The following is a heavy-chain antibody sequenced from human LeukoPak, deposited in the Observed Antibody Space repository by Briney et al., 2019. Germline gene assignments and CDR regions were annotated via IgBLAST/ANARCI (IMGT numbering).Heavy chain of an antibody. J-gene: IGHJ4*02. V-gene: IGHV3-9*01. D-gene: IGHD2-15*01. CDR3: ARDLPSRVVVVAATPNYFDY. CDR1: GFTFDDYA. CDR2: ISWNSGSI. Sequence: PGRSLRLSCAASGFTFDDYAMHWVRQAPGKGLEWVSGISWNSGSIGYADSVKGRFTISRDNAKNSLYLQMNSLRAEDTAVYYCARDLPSRVVVVAATPNYFDYWGQGTLVTVSS.